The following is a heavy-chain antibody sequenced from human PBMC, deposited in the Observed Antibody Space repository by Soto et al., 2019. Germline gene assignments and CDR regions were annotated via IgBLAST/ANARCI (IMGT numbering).Heavy chain of an antibody. J-gene: IGHJ6*03. CDR2: INHSGST. CDR1: GGSFSGYY. V-gene: IGHV4-34*01. CDR3: ARAWGGGYYYYYMDV. Sequence: SETLSLTCAVYGGSFSGYYWSWIRQPPGKGLEWIGEINHSGSTNYNPSLKSRVTISVDTSKNQFSLKLSSVTAADTAVYYCARAWGGGYYYYYMDVWGKGTTVTVS. D-gene: IGHD3-10*01.